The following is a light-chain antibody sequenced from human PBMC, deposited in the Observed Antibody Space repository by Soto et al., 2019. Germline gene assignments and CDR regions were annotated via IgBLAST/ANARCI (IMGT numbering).Light chain of an antibody. CDR3: GAWDSSLSAGV. V-gene: IGLV1-51*01. CDR2: DND. CDR1: SYNIGANY. Sequence: QSVLTQPPSVSAAPGQKVTISCSGSSYNIGANYVSWYQQLPGTAPKLLIYDNDKRPSGIPDRFSASTSGTSATLGITGLQTGDEADYYGGAWDSSLSAGVFGGVTKLTVL. J-gene: IGLJ2*01.